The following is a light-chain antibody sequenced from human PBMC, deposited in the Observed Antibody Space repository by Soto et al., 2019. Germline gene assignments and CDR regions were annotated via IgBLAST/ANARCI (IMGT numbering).Light chain of an antibody. CDR2: KAS. V-gene: IGKV1-5*03. J-gene: IGKJ1*01. Sequence: DIQMTQSPSTLSAFVGDRVTITCRASESISSWLAWYQQKPGKAPKVLIYKASSLESGVPSRFSGSGSGTEFTLTISSLQPDDFATYYCQQYKNYWTFGQGTKVEI. CDR1: ESISSW. CDR3: QQYKNYWT.